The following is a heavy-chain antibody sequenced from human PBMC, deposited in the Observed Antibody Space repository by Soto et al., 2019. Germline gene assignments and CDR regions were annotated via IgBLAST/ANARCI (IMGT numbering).Heavy chain of an antibody. CDR3: AKDLLRWLVRTSLGYYGMDV. CDR1: GFTFSSYA. CDR2: ISGSGGST. J-gene: IGHJ6*02. D-gene: IGHD6-19*01. Sequence: PXGSLRLSCSASGFTFSSYAMSWVRQAPGKGLDWVSAISGSGGSTYYADSVKGRFTISRDNSKNTLYLQMNSLRAEDTAVYYCAKDLLRWLVRTSLGYYGMDVWGQGTTVTVSS. V-gene: IGHV3-23*01.